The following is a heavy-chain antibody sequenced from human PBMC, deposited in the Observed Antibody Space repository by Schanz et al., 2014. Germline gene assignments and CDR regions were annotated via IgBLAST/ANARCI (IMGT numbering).Heavy chain of an antibody. CDR1: GYTFTDYG. CDR3: ARGRGFYDY. J-gene: IGHJ4*02. D-gene: IGHD3-10*01. Sequence: QEQLVQSGAEVRKPGASVKVSCKASGYTFTDYGVIWVRQAPGQGLEWMGWISTSNGNTNYIQKLQGRVTITADKSTFTAYMELSSLTSEDTAVHYCARGRGFYDYWGQGTLVTVSS. V-gene: IGHV1-18*01. CDR2: ISTSNGNT.